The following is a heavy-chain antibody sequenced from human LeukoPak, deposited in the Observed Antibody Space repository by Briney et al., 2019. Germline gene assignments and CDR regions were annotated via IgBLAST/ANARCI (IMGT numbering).Heavy chain of an antibody. CDR1: GFTFSSYP. D-gene: IGHD3-22*01. Sequence: PGGSLRLSCAASGFTFSSYPMHWVRQAPGKGLEWVAVISYDGSEKHYADPVKGRFTISRDNSKNTLYLQMNSLRAEDTAVYYCAREGSSGYYPYWGQGILVIVSS. V-gene: IGHV3-30-3*01. CDR2: ISYDGSEK. CDR3: AREGSSGYYPY. J-gene: IGHJ4*02.